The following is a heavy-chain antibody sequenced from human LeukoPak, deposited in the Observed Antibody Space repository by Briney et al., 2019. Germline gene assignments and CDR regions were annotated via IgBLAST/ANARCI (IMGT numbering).Heavy chain of an antibody. Sequence: GESLKISCEGSGYTFTSYWIAWVRQMPGKGLEWMGIIYPGDSDTRYSPSFQGQVTISADKSISTAYLQWNSLRAEDTAVYYCARDGRIPADAFDIWGQGTMVTVSS. CDR2: IYPGDSDT. CDR1: GYTFTSYW. D-gene: IGHD2-15*01. V-gene: IGHV5-51*01. CDR3: ARDGRIPADAFDI. J-gene: IGHJ3*02.